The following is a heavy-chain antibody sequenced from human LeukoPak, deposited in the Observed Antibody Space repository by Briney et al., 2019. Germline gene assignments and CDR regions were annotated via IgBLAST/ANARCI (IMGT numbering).Heavy chain of an antibody. J-gene: IGHJ6*04. CDR1: GFTFSSYS. CDR3: AELGITMIGGV. D-gene: IGHD3-10*02. V-gene: IGHV3-48*04. CDR2: ISSSGSTI. Sequence: GGSLRLSCAASGFTFSSYSMNWVRQAPGKWLEWVSYISSSGSTIYYADSVKGRFTISRDNAKNSLYLQMNSLRAEDTAVYYCAELGITMIGGVWGKGTTVTISS.